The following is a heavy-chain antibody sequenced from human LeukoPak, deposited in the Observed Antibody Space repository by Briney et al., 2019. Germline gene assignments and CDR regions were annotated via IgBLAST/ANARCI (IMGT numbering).Heavy chain of an antibody. D-gene: IGHD3-10*01. Sequence: SETLSLTCAVYGGSFSGYYWSWIRQPPGKGLEWIGEINHSGSTNYNPSLKSRVTISVDTSKNQFSLKLSSMTAADTAVYYCARGRGLLLDYWGQGTLVTVSS. CDR1: GGSFSGYY. CDR3: ARGRGLLLDY. J-gene: IGHJ4*02. CDR2: INHSGST. V-gene: IGHV4-34*01.